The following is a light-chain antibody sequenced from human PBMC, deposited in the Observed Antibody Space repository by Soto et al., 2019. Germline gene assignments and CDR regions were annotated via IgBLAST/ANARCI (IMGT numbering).Light chain of an antibody. CDR1: QSVSSSY. CDR3: QQHGSAPQT. CDR2: GAS. J-gene: IGKJ1*01. V-gene: IGKV3-20*01. Sequence: EIVLSQSPGTLSLSPGERATLSFRASQSVSSSYLAWYQQKPGQAPRLLIYGASSRATGIPDRFSGSGSGTDFTLTISRLEPEDFAVFYCQQHGSAPQTFGQGTKVDNK.